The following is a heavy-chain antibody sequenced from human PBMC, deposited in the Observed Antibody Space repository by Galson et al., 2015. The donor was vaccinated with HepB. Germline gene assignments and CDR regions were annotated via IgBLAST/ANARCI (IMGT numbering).Heavy chain of an antibody. CDR3: ARDGSIVVVVAATSPHYYYYGMDV. CDR2: ISAYNGNT. D-gene: IGHD2-15*01. Sequence: CKASGYTFTSYGISWVRQAPGQGLEWMGWISAYNGNTNYAQKLQGRVTMTTDTSTSTAYMELRSLRSDDTAVYYCARDGSIVVVVAATSPHYYYYGMDVWGQGTTVTVSS. J-gene: IGHJ6*02. CDR1: GYTFTSYG. V-gene: IGHV1-18*04.